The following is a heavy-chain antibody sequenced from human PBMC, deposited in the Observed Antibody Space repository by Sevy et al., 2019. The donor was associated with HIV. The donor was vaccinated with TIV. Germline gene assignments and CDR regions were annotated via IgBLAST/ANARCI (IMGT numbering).Heavy chain of an antibody. CDR1: GFIYSSYA. CDR2: ISASGGST. D-gene: IGHD6-19*01. Sequence: LSLTCAASGFIYSSYAMSWVRQAPGKGLEWVSGISASGGSTYYADSVKGRFTISRVNSKNTLFLQMNSLRAEDTAVYYCAKDSAIPVAGDFDYWGQGTPVTVSS. J-gene: IGHJ4*02. V-gene: IGHV3-23*01. CDR3: AKDSAIPVAGDFDY.